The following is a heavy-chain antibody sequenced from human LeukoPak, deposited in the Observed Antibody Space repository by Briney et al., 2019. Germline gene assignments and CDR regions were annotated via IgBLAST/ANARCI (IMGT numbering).Heavy chain of an antibody. CDR3: ARATDYSDYVGEFDY. Sequence: GGSLRLSCAASGFTFSSYSMNWVRQAPGKGLEWVSSISSSSSYIYYADSVKGRFTISRDNAKNSLYLQMNSLRAEDTAVYYCARATDYSDYVGEFDYWGQGTLVTVSS. CDR2: ISSSSSYI. J-gene: IGHJ4*02. D-gene: IGHD4-11*01. CDR1: GFTFSSYS. V-gene: IGHV3-21*01.